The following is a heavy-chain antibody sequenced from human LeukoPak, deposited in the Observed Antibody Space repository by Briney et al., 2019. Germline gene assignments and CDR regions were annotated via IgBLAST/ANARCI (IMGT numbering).Heavy chain of an antibody. CDR1: GYNFTGYY. CDR2: INPNSGGT. V-gene: IGHV1-2*02. J-gene: IGHJ4*02. D-gene: IGHD6-19*01. Sequence: ASVKVSCKASGYNFTGYYMHWVRQAPGQGLEWMGWINPNSGGTNYAQKFQGRVTMTRDTSISTAYMELSRLRSDDTAVYYCARDAHRIAVAGTCDYWGQGTLVTVSS. CDR3: ARDAHRIAVAGTCDY.